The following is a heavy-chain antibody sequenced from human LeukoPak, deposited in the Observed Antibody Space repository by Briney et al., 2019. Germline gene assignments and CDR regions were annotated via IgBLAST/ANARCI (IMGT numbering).Heavy chain of an antibody. V-gene: IGHV4-39*07. CDR2: IYYSGNT. CDR3: AKNGQSGFSFDP. Sequence: PSETLSLTCTVSGGSINSSSYYWGWIRQPPGKGQEWIGSIYYSGNTYYNPSLKSRVTISADTSRNQFSLKLSSVTAADTAVYHCAKNGQSGFSFDPWGQGTLVTVSS. CDR1: GGSINSSSYY. J-gene: IGHJ5*02. D-gene: IGHD1-26*01.